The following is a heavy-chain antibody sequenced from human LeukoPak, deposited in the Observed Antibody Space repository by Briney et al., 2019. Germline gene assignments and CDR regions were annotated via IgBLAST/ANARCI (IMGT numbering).Heavy chain of an antibody. V-gene: IGHV4-59*01. J-gene: IGHJ4*02. Sequence: SQTLSLTCAVSGGSISSYYWSWIRQPPGKGLEWIGYIYYSGSTNYNPSLKSRVTISVDTSKNQFSLKLSSVTAADTAVYYCARALPVYYDSSGYYPLLDYWGQGTLVTVSS. CDR1: GGSISSYY. D-gene: IGHD3-22*01. CDR2: IYYSGST. CDR3: ARALPVYYDSSGYYPLLDY.